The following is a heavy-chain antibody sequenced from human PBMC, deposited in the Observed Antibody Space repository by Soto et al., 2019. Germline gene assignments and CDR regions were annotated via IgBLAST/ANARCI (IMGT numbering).Heavy chain of an antibody. J-gene: IGHJ4*02. CDR1: GGSISSGGYS. CDR3: ARSARLYGSGTETSYFDY. D-gene: IGHD3-10*01. CDR2: IYHSGST. Sequence: SETLSLTCAVSGGSISSGGYSWSWIRQPPGKGLEWIGYIYHSGSTYYNPSLKSRVTISVDRSKNQFSLKLSSVTAADTAVYYCARSARLYGSGTETSYFDYWGQGTLVTVSS. V-gene: IGHV4-30-2*01.